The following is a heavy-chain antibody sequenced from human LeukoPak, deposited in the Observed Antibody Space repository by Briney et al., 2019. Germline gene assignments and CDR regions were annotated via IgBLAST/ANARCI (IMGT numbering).Heavy chain of an antibody. CDR1: GGSISSSSYH. Sequence: SETLSLTCTVSGGSISSSSYHWGWIRQPPGEGPEWLGTIFYTATTYDNPSLKSRVTMSVDTSKGQLSMKLNSVTAADTAVYYCARLSASYYGRVDYWGQGTLVTVSS. J-gene: IGHJ4*02. V-gene: IGHV4-39*01. CDR3: ARLSASYYGRVDY. D-gene: IGHD1-26*01. CDR2: IFYTATT.